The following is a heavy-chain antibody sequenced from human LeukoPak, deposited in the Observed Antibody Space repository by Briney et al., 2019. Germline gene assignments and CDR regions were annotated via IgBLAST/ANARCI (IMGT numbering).Heavy chain of an antibody. CDR1: GYTFTSYG. CDR2: ISAYNGNT. CDR3: ARLDYDFWSTQYYFDY. Sequence: ASVKVSCKASGYTFTSYGISWVRQAPGQGLEWMGWISAYNGNTNYAQKLQGRVTMTTDTSTRTAYMELRILRSDDTAVYYCARLDYDFWSTQYYFDYWGQGTLVTVSS. D-gene: IGHD3-3*01. J-gene: IGHJ4*02. V-gene: IGHV1-18*01.